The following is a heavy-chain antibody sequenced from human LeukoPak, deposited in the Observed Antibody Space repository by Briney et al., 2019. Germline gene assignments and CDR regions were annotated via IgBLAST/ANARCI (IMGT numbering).Heavy chain of an antibody. CDR1: GFTFSSYG. D-gene: IGHD3-22*01. V-gene: IGHV3-33*01. Sequence: PGGSLRLSCAASGFTFSSYGMHWVRQAPGKGLEWVAVIWYDGSNKYYADSVKGRFTISRDNSKNTLYLQMNSLRAEDTAVYYCAREYYDSSGLTYAFDIWGQGTMVTVSS. CDR3: AREYYDSSGLTYAFDI. J-gene: IGHJ3*02. CDR2: IWYDGSNK.